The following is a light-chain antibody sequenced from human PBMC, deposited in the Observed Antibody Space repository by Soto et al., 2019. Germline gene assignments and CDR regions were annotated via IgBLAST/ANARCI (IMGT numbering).Light chain of an antibody. V-gene: IGKV1-5*03. CDR1: QSVSTW. CDR3: QQYNSHSPWT. CDR2: MAS. J-gene: IGKJ1*01. Sequence: DIQMTQSPSTLSASVGDRVTITCRASQSVSTWLAWYQQKPGKAPQVLISMASTLESGVPSRFSGSGSGTEFTLTISSLQPDDFETYYCQQYNSHSPWTFGQGTKVEIK.